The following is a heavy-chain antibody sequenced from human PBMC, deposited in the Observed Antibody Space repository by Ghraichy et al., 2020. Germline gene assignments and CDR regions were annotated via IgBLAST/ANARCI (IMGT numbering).Heavy chain of an antibody. Sequence: GGSLRLSCAASGFTFSSYSMNWVRQAPGKGLEWVSYISSSSSTIYYADSVKGRFTISRDNAKNSLYLQMNSLRDEDTAVYYCARDHEVRYYDSSGYFDYWGQGTLVTVSS. CDR2: ISSSSSTI. J-gene: IGHJ4*02. D-gene: IGHD3-22*01. V-gene: IGHV3-48*02. CDR1: GFTFSSYS. CDR3: ARDHEVRYYDSSGYFDY.